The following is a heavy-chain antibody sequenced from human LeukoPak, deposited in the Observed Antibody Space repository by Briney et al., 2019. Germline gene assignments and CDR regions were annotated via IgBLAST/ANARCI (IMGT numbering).Heavy chain of an antibody. CDR3: ARDLSILGFDY. J-gene: IGHJ4*02. CDR2: IGSSSNTV. CDR1: GFTFSSYS. D-gene: IGHD2-21*01. Sequence: PGGSLRLSCAASGFTFSSYSMNWVRQAPGKGLEWVSYIGSSSNTVYYADSVKGRFTISRDNAKNSLYLQMNSLRAEDTAVYYCARDLSILGFDYWGPGTLVTVSS. V-gene: IGHV3-48*04.